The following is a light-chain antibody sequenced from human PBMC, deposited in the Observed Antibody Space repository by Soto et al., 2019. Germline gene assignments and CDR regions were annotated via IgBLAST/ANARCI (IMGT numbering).Light chain of an antibody. CDR2: DAS. CDR1: QIVSSSY. V-gene: IGKV3-15*01. Sequence: EIVLTQSPCTLSLSPGERATLSCRASQIVSSSYLAWYQQKPGQAPRLLISDASTRATGIPARFSGSGSGTEFTLTISSLQSEDFAIYYCHQYNSWPPGTFGQGTKVDIK. J-gene: IGKJ2*01. CDR3: HQYNSWPPGT.